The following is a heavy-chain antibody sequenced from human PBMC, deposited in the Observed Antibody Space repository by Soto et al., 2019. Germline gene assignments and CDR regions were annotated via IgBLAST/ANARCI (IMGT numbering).Heavy chain of an antibody. J-gene: IGHJ5*01. Sequence: PGGSLKLSCAASGFKFNIYGMNWVRQAPGKGLEWIAYISSGSTTMYYADSLKGRFAISRDNANNSVFLQLTSLRDDDTAVYYCARCRGPQTVTTGFDPWGKGTLVTVSS. CDR2: ISSGSTTM. V-gene: IGHV3-48*02. CDR1: GFKFNIYG. D-gene: IGHD4-4*01. CDR3: ARCRGPQTVTTGFDP.